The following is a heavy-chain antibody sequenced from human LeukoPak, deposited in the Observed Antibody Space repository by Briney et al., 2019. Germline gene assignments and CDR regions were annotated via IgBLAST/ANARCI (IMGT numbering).Heavy chain of an antibody. CDR3: ALGYCSSTSCYYYYYMDV. J-gene: IGHJ6*03. CDR1: GGTFSSYA. V-gene: IGHV1-69*05. CDR2: IIPIFGTA. Sequence: VASVKVSCKASGGTFSSYAISWVRQAPGQGLEWMGGIIPIFGTANYAQKFQGRVTITTDESTSTAYMELSSLRSEDTAVYYCALGYCSSTSCYYYYYMDVWGKGTTVTVSS. D-gene: IGHD2-2*01.